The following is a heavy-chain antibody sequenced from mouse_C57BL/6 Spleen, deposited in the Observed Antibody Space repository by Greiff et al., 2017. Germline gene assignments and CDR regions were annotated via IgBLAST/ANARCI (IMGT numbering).Heavy chain of an antibody. D-gene: IGHD2-2*01. CDR1: GYTFTSYT. V-gene: IGHV1-4*01. J-gene: IGHJ3*01. CDR3: ARSTMVTTTGAWFAY. Sequence: VQLQQSGAELARPGASVKMSCKASGYTFTSYTMHWVKQRPGQGLEWIGYINPSSGYTKYNQKFKDKATLTADKSSSTAYMQLSSLTSEDSAVYYCARSTMVTTTGAWFAYWGQGTLVTVSA. CDR2: INPSSGYT.